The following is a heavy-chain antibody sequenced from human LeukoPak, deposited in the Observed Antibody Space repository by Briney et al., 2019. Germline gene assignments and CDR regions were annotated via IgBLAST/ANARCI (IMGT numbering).Heavy chain of an antibody. D-gene: IGHD3-3*01. CDR3: ARGGPVFGVVIKPLDY. Sequence: GGSLRLSCAASGFTFSSYSMNWVRQAPGKGLEWVSYISSSSSTIYYADSVKGRFTISRDNAKNSLYLQMNSLRAEDTAVYYCARGGPVFGVVIKPLDYWGPGTLVTVSS. CDR2: ISSSSSTI. V-gene: IGHV3-48*04. J-gene: IGHJ4*02. CDR1: GFTFSSYS.